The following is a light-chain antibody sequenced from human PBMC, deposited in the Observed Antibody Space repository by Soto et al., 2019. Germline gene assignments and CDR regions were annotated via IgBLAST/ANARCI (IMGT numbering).Light chain of an antibody. Sequence: QSALTQPASVSGSPGQSITISCTGTSSDVGGYNYVSWYQQHPGRAPKLMIYEVSDRPSGVSNRFSGSKSGNTASLTISGLQAEDEDDYYCSSYTSSKTWVFGGGTKLTV. J-gene: IGLJ3*02. CDR3: SSYTSSKTWV. V-gene: IGLV2-14*01. CDR2: EVS. CDR1: SSDVGGYNY.